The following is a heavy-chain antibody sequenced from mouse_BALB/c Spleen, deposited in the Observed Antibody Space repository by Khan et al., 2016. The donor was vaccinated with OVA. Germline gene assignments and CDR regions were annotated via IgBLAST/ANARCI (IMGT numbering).Heavy chain of an antibody. J-gene: IGHJ3*01. CDR1: GYTFSNYW. CDR2: ILPGSGNT. D-gene: IGHD4-1*01. Sequence: QIQLVQSGDELMKPGASVKISCKATGYTFSNYWIEWLKQRPGHGLEWIGEILPGSGNTNYNEKFKGKATFTADTSSNTAYMQLSSLTSEDSAVYYWAPNWFWFAYWGQGTLVTVSA. V-gene: IGHV1-9*01. CDR3: APNWFWFAY.